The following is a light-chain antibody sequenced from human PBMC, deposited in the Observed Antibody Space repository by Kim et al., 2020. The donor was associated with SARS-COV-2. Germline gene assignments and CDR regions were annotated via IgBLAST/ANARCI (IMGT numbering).Light chain of an antibody. CDR2: DVS. Sequence: SITISCTGNSSDVGGYNYVSWYEQHPGKAPKLMIYDVSNRPSGVSNRFSGSKSGNTASLTISGLQAEDEADYYCSSYTSSSTLEVFGGGTKLTGL. V-gene: IGLV2-14*03. J-gene: IGLJ3*02. CDR3: SSYTSSSTLEV. CDR1: SSDVGGYNY.